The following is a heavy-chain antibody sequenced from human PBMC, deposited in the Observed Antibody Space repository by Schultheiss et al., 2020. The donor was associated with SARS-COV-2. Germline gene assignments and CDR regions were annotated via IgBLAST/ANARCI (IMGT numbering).Heavy chain of an antibody. CDR1: GFTFDDYA. J-gene: IGHJ4*02. Sequence: GGSLRLSCAASGFTFDDYAMHWVRQAPGKGLEWVSGISWNSGSIGYADSVKGRFTISRDNAKNSLYLQMNSLRAEDTALYYCAKDWRLRRLGDGGYFDYWGQGTLVTVSS. V-gene: IGHV3-9*01. CDR3: AKDWRLRRLGDGGYFDY. CDR2: ISWNSGSI. D-gene: IGHD3-16*01.